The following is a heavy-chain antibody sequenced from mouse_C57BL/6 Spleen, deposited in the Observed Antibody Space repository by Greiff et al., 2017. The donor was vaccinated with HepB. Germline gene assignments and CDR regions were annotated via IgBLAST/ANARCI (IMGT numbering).Heavy chain of an antibody. CDR1: GFTFSSYA. CDR2: ISDGGSYT. V-gene: IGHV5-4*01. D-gene: IGHD2-4*01. J-gene: IGHJ1*03. CDR3: ARDGDDYDGGWYFDV. Sequence: EVKLVESGGGLVKPGGSLKLSCAASGFTFSSYAMSWVRQTPEKRLEWVATISDGGSYTYYPDNVKGRFTISRDNAKNNLYLQMSHLKSEDTAMYYCARDGDDYDGGWYFDVWGTGTTVTVSS.